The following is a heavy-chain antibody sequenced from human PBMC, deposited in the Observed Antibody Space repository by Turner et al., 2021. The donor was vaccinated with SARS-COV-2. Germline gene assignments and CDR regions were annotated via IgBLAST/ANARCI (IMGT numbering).Heavy chain of an antibody. CDR2: ISDSGGST. Sequence: EVQLLDSGGGLVQPGGSLGLSCAASGFTFSSYAMSWVRQAPGKGLEWVSGISDSGGSTYYADSVKGRFTISRDNSKNTLYLQMNSLRAEDTAVYYCAKVASNPGDYFDYWGQGTLVTVSS. D-gene: IGHD4-17*01. J-gene: IGHJ4*02. V-gene: IGHV3-23*01. CDR1: GFTFSSYA. CDR3: AKVASNPGDYFDY.